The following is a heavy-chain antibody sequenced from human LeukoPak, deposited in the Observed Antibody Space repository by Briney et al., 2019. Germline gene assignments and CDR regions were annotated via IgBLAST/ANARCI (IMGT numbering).Heavy chain of an antibody. CDR3: ARGDTSSKIEY. D-gene: IGHD6-6*01. Sequence: PAGSPRLSCAATELTLNNNMLCRVRHAPRKRLQWVTFLMPDGSESSYTDSVKGRFTISRDNAKKSLYLQMNSLRVEDTDVYYYARGDTSSKIEYWGQGTLVTVSS. V-gene: IGHV3-7*01. J-gene: IGHJ4*02. CDR1: ELTLNNNM. CDR2: LMPDGSES.